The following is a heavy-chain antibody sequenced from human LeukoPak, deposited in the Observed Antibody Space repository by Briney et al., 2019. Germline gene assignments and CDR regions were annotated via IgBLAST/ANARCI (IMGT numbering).Heavy chain of an antibody. CDR3: ARETPPGDFWSGPQGSYYGMDV. D-gene: IGHD3-3*01. J-gene: IGHJ6*02. Sequence: SQNLSLTCTVSGGSISSGGYYWSWIRQHPGKGLEWIGYIYYSGSTYYNPSLKSRVTISVDTSKNQFSLKLSSVTAADTAVYYCARETPPGDFWSGPQGSYYGMDVWGQGTTVTVSS. V-gene: IGHV4-31*03. CDR2: IYYSGST. CDR1: GGSISSGGYY.